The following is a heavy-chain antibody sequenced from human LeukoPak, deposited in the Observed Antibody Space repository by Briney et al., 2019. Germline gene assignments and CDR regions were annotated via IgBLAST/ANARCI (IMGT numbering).Heavy chain of an antibody. CDR2: IIPILGIA. CDR1: GGTFSSYA. CDR3: AREAAAGTPPSYYYGMDV. J-gene: IGHJ6*02. D-gene: IGHD6-13*01. V-gene: IGHV1-69*04. Sequence: SVKVSCKASGGTFSSYAISWVRQAPGQGLEWMGRIIPILGIANYAQKFQGRVTITADKSTSTAYMELSSLRSEDTAVYYCAREAAAGTPPSYYYGMDVWGQGTTVTVSS.